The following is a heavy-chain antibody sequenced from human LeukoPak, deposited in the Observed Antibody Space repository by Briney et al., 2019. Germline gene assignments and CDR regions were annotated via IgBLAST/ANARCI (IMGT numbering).Heavy chain of an antibody. V-gene: IGHV1-18*04. CDR2: ISAYNGNT. CDR3: ARDGITMVRGVINNWFDP. Sequence: RRASVKVSCKASGYTFTSYGISWVRQAPGQGIEWMGWISAYNGNTNYAQKLQGRVTMTTDTSTSTASMEPRSLRSDDTAVYYCARDGITMVRGVINNWFDPWGQGTLVTVSS. D-gene: IGHD3-10*01. CDR1: GYTFTSYG. J-gene: IGHJ5*02.